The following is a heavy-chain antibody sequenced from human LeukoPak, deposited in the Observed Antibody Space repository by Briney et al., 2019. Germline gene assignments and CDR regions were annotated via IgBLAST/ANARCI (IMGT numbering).Heavy chain of an antibody. V-gene: IGHV3-53*01. D-gene: IGHD1-26*01. J-gene: IGHJ4*02. CDR1: GFTVSTDH. CDR3: ARVWELSFDH. Sequence: GGSLRLSCAASGFTVSTDHMSWVRQAPGKGLEWVAISYSEEWVAISYSSGTSQYAESVKGRFTISRDNSRNTLSLQMKSLRAEDTALYYCARVWELSFDHWGQGTLVTVSS. CDR2: SYSEEWVAISYSSGTS.